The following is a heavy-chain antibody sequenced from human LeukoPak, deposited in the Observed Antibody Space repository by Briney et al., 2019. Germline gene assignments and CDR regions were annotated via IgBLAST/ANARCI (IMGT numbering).Heavy chain of an antibody. Sequence: GESLQISCKGSGYSFTSYWIGWVRQMPGKGLEWMGIIYPGDSDTRYSPSFQGQVTISADKSISTAYLQWSSLKASDTAMYYCARLGQQLVLGYYYYGMDVWGQGTTVTVSS. CDR3: ARLGQQLVLGYYYYGMDV. V-gene: IGHV5-51*01. CDR2: IYPGDSDT. J-gene: IGHJ6*02. CDR1: GYSFTSYW. D-gene: IGHD6-13*01.